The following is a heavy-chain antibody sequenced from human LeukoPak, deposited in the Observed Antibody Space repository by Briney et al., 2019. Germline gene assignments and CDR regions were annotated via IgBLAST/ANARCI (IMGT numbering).Heavy chain of an antibody. CDR1: GFIFSSYW. J-gene: IGHJ6*04. CDR3: ARRALRYCSSTSGPAQYYGVDV. D-gene: IGHD2-2*01. Sequence: PGGSLRLSCAASGFIFSSYWMSWVRQAPGKGLEWVANIKEDGSEKYYVDSVKGRFTISRDNAKNSLYLQTNSLRAEDTAVYYCARRALRYCSSTSGPAQYYGVDVWGKGTTVTVSS. CDR2: IKEDGSEK. V-gene: IGHV3-7*03.